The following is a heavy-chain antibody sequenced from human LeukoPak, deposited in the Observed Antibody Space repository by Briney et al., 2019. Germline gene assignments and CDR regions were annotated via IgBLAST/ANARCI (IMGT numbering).Heavy chain of an antibody. CDR2: ISQDRSAQ. CDR1: GFTSGICW. J-gene: IGHJ4*02. CDR3: ARSAR. V-gene: IGHV3-7*04. Sequence: GRSLRLSCAVSGFTSGICWKSVVRHTAGKRLEWVPNISQDRSAQYYADSVKGRFSISRDNATSSLYLQRNSLRAEDTAVYFCARSARWGQGTLVTVSS.